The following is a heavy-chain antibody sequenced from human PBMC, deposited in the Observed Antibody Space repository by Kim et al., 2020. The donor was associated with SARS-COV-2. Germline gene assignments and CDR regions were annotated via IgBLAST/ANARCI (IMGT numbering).Heavy chain of an antibody. J-gene: IGHJ3*02. Sequence: ASVKVSCKVSGYTLTELSMHWVRQAPGKGLEWMGGFDPEDGETIYAQKFQGRVTMTEDTSTDTAYMELSSLRSEDTAVYYCATAVITIFGDMKGDAFDIWGQGTMVTVSS. CDR1: GYTLTELS. D-gene: IGHD3-3*01. V-gene: IGHV1-24*01. CDR2: FDPEDGET. CDR3: ATAVITIFGDMKGDAFDI.